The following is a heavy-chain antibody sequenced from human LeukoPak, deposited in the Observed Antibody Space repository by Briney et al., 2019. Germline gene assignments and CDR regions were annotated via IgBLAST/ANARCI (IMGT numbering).Heavy chain of an antibody. J-gene: IGHJ4*02. CDR1: EFTFSSYA. V-gene: IGHV3-23*01. D-gene: IGHD5-12*01. CDR2: ISNGGGNT. Sequence: GGSLRLSCAASEFTFSSYAMNWVRQAPGKGLEWVSVISNGGGNTYYADSVKGRFTVSRDNSKNTLYLQMNSLRAEDTAVYYCAKGAYDYIEMGYFDYWGQGALVTVSS. CDR3: AKGAYDYIEMGYFDY.